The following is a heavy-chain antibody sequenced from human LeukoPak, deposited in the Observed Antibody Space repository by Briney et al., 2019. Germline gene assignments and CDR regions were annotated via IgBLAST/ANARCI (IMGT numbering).Heavy chain of an antibody. D-gene: IGHD2-2*01. CDR3: ARLGLGPAAIFAGDDAFDI. Sequence: GGSLRLSCAASGFTFSSYEMNWVRQAPGKGLEWVSYISSSGSTIYYADSVKGRFTISRDNSKNTLYLQMNSLRAEDTAVYYCARLGLGPAAIFAGDDAFDIWGQGTMVTVSS. CDR1: GFTFSSYE. CDR2: ISSSGSTI. J-gene: IGHJ3*02. V-gene: IGHV3-48*03.